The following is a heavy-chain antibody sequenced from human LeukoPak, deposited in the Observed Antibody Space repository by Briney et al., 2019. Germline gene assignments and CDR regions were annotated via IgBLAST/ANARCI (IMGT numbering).Heavy chain of an antibody. CDR1: GFTFSSYA. V-gene: IGHV3-23*01. CDR3: AKVPEYYDSSGYFDY. CDR2: ISGSGGST. Sequence: HPGGSLRLSCAASGFTFSSYAMSWVRQAPGKGLEWVSAISGSGGSTYYADSVKGRFTISRDNSKNTLYLQMNSLRAEDTAVYYCAKVPEYYDSSGYFDYWGQGTLVTVSS. D-gene: IGHD3-22*01. J-gene: IGHJ4*02.